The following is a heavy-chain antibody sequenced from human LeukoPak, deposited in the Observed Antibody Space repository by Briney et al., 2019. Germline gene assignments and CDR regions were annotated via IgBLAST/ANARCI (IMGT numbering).Heavy chain of an antibody. CDR1: GGSFSGYY. CDR3: ARGNGDCSSTCCYVVYFDY. Sequence: PSETLSLTCAVYGGSFSGYYWSWIRQPPGKGLEWIGEINHSGSTNYNPSLKSRVTISVDTSKNQFSLKLSSVTAADTAVYYCARGNGDCSSTCCYVVYFDYWGQGTLVTVSS. D-gene: IGHD2-2*01. CDR2: INHSGST. J-gene: IGHJ4*02. V-gene: IGHV4-34*01.